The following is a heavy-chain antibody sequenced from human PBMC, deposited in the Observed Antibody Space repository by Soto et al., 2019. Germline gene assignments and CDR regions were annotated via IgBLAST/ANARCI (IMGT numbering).Heavy chain of an antibody. CDR1: GFIFSTYW. V-gene: IGHV3-74*01. D-gene: IGHD6-13*01. CDR2: INSDGSST. CDR3: AKSMAALGSLDY. Sequence: GGSMRLSCAASGFIFSTYWMHWVRQAPGKGLVWVSRINSDGSSTSYADSVKGRFTISRDNSKNTLYLHMNSLRAEDTAVYYCAKSMAALGSLDYWGLGTLVTVSS. J-gene: IGHJ4*02.